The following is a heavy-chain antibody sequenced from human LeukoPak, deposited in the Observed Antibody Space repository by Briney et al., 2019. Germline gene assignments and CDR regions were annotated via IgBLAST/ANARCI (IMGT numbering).Heavy chain of an antibody. D-gene: IGHD6-13*01. CDR3: ARDWDIIAAAMRDLDY. V-gene: IGHV1-46*01. Sequence: ASVKVSCKASGYTFTRYYMHWVRQAPGQGLEWMGIINPSGGSTSYAQKFQGRVTMTRDTSTSTVYMELSSLRSEDTAVYYCARDWDIIAAAMRDLDYWGQGTLVTVSS. CDR1: GYTFTRYY. CDR2: INPSGGST. J-gene: IGHJ4*02.